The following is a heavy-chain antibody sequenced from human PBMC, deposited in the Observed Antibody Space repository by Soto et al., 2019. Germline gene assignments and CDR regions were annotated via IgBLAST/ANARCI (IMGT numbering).Heavy chain of an antibody. D-gene: IGHD4-17*01. V-gene: IGHV3-73*02. J-gene: IGHJ5*02. Sequence: EVQLVESGGGLVQPGGSLKLSCAASGFTFSGSAMHWVRQASGKGLEWVGRIRSKANSYATAYAASVKGRFTISRDDSKNTLYLQMNSLRAEDTAVYYCAKNRGTTVTTLWRFDPWGQGTLVTVSS. CDR2: IRSKANSYAT. CDR1: GFTFSGSA. CDR3: AKNRGTTVTTLWRFDP.